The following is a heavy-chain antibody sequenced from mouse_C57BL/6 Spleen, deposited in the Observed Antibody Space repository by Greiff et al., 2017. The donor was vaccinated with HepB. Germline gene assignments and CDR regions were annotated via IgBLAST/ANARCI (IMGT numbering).Heavy chain of an antibody. CDR1: GYTFTDYN. D-gene: IGHD1-1*01. V-gene: IGHV1-22*01. Sequence: VQLKESGPELVKPGASVKMSCKASGYTFTDYNMHWVKQSHGKSLEWIGYINPNNGGTSYNQKFKGKATLTVNKSSSTAYMALRSLTSEDSAVYYCARGRIYYYAPDYWGQGTTLTVSS. CDR3: ARGRIYYYAPDY. J-gene: IGHJ2*01. CDR2: INPNNGGT.